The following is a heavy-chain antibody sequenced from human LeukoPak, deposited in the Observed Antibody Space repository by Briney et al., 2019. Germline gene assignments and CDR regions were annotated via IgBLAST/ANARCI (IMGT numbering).Heavy chain of an antibody. J-gene: IGHJ3*02. CDR2: IYNTNTGST. CDR1: GASISNYY. CDR3: ARGALLYAGNPHDGFDI. V-gene: IGHV4-59*12. D-gene: IGHD4-23*01. Sequence: SAPLSLTCTVSGASISNYYWSWIRQPPGEGLDWIGYIYNTNTGSTNNNLSLKSRVTISVDTSENQFSLKVSSVTAADTAFYYCARGALLYAGNPHDGFDIWGQGTMVTVSS.